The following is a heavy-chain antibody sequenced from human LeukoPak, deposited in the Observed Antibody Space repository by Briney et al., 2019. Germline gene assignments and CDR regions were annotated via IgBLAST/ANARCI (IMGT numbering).Heavy chain of an antibody. CDR1: GYTFTSYY. J-gene: IGHJ4*02. CDR2: MNPSGGST. CDR3: ARGGRIKKVVPAAIPSFFDY. D-gene: IGHD2-2*01. Sequence: ASVKVSCKASGYTFTSYYMHWVRQAPGQGLEWMGIMNPSGGSTSYAQKFQGRVTMTRDTSTSTVYMELSSLRSEDTAVYYCARGGRIKKVVPAAIPSFFDYWGQGTLVTVSS. V-gene: IGHV1-46*01.